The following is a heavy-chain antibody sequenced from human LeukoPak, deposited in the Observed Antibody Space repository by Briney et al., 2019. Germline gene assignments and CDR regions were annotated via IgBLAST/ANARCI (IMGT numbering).Heavy chain of an antibody. V-gene: IGHV3-21*01. J-gene: IGHJ4*02. CDR1: GFTFSSYS. Sequence: GGSLRLSCAASGFTFSSYSMNWVRQAPGKGLEWVSSISSSSSYIYYADSVKGRFTISRDNAKNSLYLQMNSLRAEDTAVYYCARDRFGGSGSYYFDYWGQGTLVTVSS. CDR3: ARDRFGGSGSYYFDY. CDR2: ISSSSSYI. D-gene: IGHD3-10*01.